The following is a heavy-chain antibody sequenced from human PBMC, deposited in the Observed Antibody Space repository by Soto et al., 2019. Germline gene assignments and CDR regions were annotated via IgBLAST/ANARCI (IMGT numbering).Heavy chain of an antibody. D-gene: IGHD2-15*01. V-gene: IGHV4-39*01. J-gene: IGHJ5*02. CDR2: VYHTGTT. CDR3: VRLTSRISADSHGRSNCLVP. Sequence: SETLSLTCTVSGGSISSTSCYWGWIRQAPGKGLEWIGDVYHTGTTYYNPSLKSRVTIYVDTSTAQFSLKLSSVTAADTAIYYCVRLTSRISADSHGRSNCLVPWGPGTLVTVSS. CDR1: GGSISSTSCY.